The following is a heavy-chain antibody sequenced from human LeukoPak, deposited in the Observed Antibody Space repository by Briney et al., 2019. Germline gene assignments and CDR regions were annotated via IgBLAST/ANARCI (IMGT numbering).Heavy chain of an antibody. J-gene: IGHJ3*02. CDR1: GGSFSGYY. Sequence: SETLSLTCAVYGGSFSGYYWSWIRQPPGKGLEWIGEINHSGSTNYNPSLKSRVTISVDTSKNQFSLKLSSVTAADTAVYYCARAPDDAFDIWGQGTMVTVSS. CDR3: ARAPDDAFDI. CDR2: INHSGST. V-gene: IGHV4-34*01.